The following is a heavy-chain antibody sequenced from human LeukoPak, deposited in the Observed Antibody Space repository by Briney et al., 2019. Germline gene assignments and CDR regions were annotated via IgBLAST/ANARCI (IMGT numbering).Heavy chain of an antibody. V-gene: IGHV3-21*01. Sequence: GGSLRLSCAAFGFTFSNYAMNWVRQAPGKGLEWVSSISSSSSYIYYADSVKGRFTISRDNAKNSLYLQMNSLRAEDTAVYYCAREEGRWFGASYYYYGMDVWGQGTTVTVSS. J-gene: IGHJ6*02. D-gene: IGHD3-10*01. CDR1: GFTFSNYA. CDR3: AREEGRWFGASYYYYGMDV. CDR2: ISSSSSYI.